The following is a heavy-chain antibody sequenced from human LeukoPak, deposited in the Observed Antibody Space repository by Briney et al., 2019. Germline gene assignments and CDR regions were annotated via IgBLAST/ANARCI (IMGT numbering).Heavy chain of an antibody. CDR2: INHSGST. CDR1: GGSFSGYY. D-gene: IGHD2-2*03. J-gene: IGHJ6*02. Sequence: SETLSLTCAAYGGSFSGYYWSWIRQPPGKGLEWIGEINHSGSTNYNPSLKSRVTISVDTSKNQFSLKLSSVTAADTAVYYCVGIVVVPAANNYYYYGMDVWGQGTTVTVSS. V-gene: IGHV4-34*01. CDR3: VGIVVVPAANNYYYYGMDV.